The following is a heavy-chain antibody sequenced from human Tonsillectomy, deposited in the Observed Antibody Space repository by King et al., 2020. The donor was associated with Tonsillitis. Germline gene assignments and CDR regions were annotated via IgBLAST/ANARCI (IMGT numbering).Heavy chain of an antibody. D-gene: IGHD3-10*01. V-gene: IGHV3-30*18. J-gene: IGHJ6*02. CDR3: AKGDRMVRGVIITERYSYGLYV. CDR2: ISYDGRDK. Sequence: VQLVESGGGVVQPGRSLRLSCAASGFTFSNYGMHWVRQAPGKGLEWVAVISYDGRDKYYADRVKGRFTSSRDNSKKTLYLQMDSLRAEDTTGYYCAKGDRMVRGVIITERYSYGLYVWGQATTVTVSS. CDR1: GFTFSNYG.